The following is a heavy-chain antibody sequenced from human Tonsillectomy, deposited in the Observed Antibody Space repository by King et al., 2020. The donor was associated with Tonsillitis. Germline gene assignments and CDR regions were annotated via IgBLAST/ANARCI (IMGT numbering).Heavy chain of an antibody. CDR2: IYSGGSTT. Sequence: VQLVESGGGLVQPGGSLRLSCAASGFTFSSSAMTWVRQAPGKGLEWVSIIYSGGSTTYYADSVKGRFIISKDHSKNTLYLQMNSLRAEDTAIYYCAGASGGSSAWGMKYWGQGTLVTVSS. CDR1: GFTFSSSA. J-gene: IGHJ4*02. CDR3: AGASGGSSAWGMKY. D-gene: IGHD2-8*02. V-gene: IGHV3-23*03.